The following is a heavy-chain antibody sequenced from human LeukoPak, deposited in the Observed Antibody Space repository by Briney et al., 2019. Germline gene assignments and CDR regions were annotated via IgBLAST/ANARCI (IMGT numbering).Heavy chain of an antibody. J-gene: IGHJ5*02. CDR2: INHSGST. CDR3: ARVRGGYSYGDNWFDP. V-gene: IGHV4-34*01. Sequence: SETLSLTCAVYGGSFSGYYWSWIRQPPGKGLEWIGEINHSGSTNYNPSLKSRVTISVGTSKNQFSLKLSSVTAADTAVYYCARVRGGYSYGDNWFDPWGQGTLVTVSS. D-gene: IGHD5-18*01. CDR1: GGSFSGYY.